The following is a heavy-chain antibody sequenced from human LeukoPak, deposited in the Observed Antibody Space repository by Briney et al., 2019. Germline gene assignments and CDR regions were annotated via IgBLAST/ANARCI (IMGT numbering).Heavy chain of an antibody. CDR2: INHSGST. Sequence: PSETLSLTCAVYGGSFSGYYWSWIRQPPGKGLEWIGEINHSGSTNYNPSLKSRVTISVDTSKSQFSLKLSSVTAADTAVYYCARAGYYMDVWGKGTTVTVSS. CDR1: GGSFSGYY. V-gene: IGHV4-34*01. J-gene: IGHJ6*03. CDR3: ARAGYYMDV.